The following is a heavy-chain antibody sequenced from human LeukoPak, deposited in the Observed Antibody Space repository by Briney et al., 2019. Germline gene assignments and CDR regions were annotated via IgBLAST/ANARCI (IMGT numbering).Heavy chain of an antibody. CDR3: AELGITMIGGV. CDR1: GFTFSSYE. Sequence: GGSLRLSCAASGFTFSSYEMNWVRQAPGKGLEWVSYISSSGSDIYYADSVKGRFTISRDNAKNSLYLHMNSLRAEDTAVYHCAELGITMIGGVWGKGTTVTISS. V-gene: IGHV3-48*03. CDR2: ISSSGSDI. J-gene: IGHJ6*04. D-gene: IGHD3-10*02.